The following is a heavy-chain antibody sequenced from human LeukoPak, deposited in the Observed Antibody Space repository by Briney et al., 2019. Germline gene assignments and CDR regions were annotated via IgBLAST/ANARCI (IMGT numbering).Heavy chain of an antibody. CDR2: INSNSGAT. D-gene: IGHD2-2*02. Sequence: ASVKVSCRPSGYTFINYQIHWVRQASDQGLEWMGRINSNSGATVFAQKFQGRVTMTRDTSINTVYMELSSLEFDDTAVYYCTRTWWTEACSSSSCFTPDFDYWGQGTPVTVSS. CDR1: GYTFINYQ. J-gene: IGHJ4*02. CDR3: TRTWWTEACSSSSCFTPDFDY. V-gene: IGHV1-2*06.